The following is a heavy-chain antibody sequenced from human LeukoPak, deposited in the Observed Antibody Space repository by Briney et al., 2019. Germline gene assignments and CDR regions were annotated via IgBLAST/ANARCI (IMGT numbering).Heavy chain of an antibody. CDR1: GGSINNYY. CDR3: ARYGDYFFDQ. V-gene: IGHV4-59*01. D-gene: IGHD4-17*01. CDR2: IHSSGST. J-gene: IGHJ4*02. Sequence: SETLSLTCSVSGGSINNYYWSWIRQPPGKGLEWIGYIHSSGSTNYNPSLKSRVTMSADTSENQLSLKLNSVTAADSAIYHCARYGDYFFDQWGQGTLVTVSS.